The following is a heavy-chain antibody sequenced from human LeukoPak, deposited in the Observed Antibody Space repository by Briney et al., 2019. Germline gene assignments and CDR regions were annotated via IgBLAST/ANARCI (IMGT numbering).Heavy chain of an antibody. Sequence: PSETLSLTCTVSGGSINSNYWSWIRQPAGEGLEWIGRIYTSGSTNYNPSLKSRVTMSVDTSKNQFSLKLSSVTAADTAVYYCAREKDFSLWDAAVDYWGQGTLVTVSS. J-gene: IGHJ4*02. CDR3: AREKDFSLWDAAVDY. CDR2: IYTSGST. CDR1: GGSINSNY. D-gene: IGHD3-3*01. V-gene: IGHV4-4*07.